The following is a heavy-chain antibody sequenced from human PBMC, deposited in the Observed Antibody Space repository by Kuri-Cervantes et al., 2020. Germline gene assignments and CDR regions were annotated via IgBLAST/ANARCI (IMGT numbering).Heavy chain of an antibody. D-gene: IGHD3-3*02. J-gene: IGHJ4*02. Sequence: SETLSLTCTVSGGSISSSSYYWGWIRQPPGKGLEWIGSIYYSGSTYYSPSLKTRVTISVDTSKNHFSLKLNSLTAADTAVYHCARHIWFPPNFDYWGQGTLVTVSS. CDR3: ARHIWFPPNFDY. V-gene: IGHV4-39*02. CDR1: GGSISSSSYY. CDR2: IYYSGST.